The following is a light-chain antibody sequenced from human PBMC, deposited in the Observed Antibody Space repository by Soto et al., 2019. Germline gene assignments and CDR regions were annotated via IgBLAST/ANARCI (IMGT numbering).Light chain of an antibody. CDR1: QTIGTY. Sequence: IEVTPSPSSLAASLGYRVTITCLASQTIGTYVNWYRQKSGAAPELLIYDASTLQSGVPSRFRGGASGTDFTLTISSLQLDDFETYYCQQSYNTPLTFGQGTTVDSK. CDR3: QQSYNTPLT. J-gene: IGKJ1*01. V-gene: IGKV1-39*01. CDR2: DAS.